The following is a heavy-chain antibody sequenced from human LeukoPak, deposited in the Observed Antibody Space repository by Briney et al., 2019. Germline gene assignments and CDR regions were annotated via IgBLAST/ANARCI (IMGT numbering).Heavy chain of an antibody. D-gene: IGHD3-10*01. CDR2: ISYDGSNK. CDR3: ARSQGVRGVLTRRGYFDY. CDR1: GFTFSSYA. Sequence: GGSLRLSCAASGFTFSSYATHWVRQAPGKGLEWVAVISYDGSNKYYADSVKGRFTISRDNSKNTLYLQMNSLRAEDTAVYYCARSQGVRGVLTRRGYFDYWGQGTLVTVSS. V-gene: IGHV3-30*04. J-gene: IGHJ4*02.